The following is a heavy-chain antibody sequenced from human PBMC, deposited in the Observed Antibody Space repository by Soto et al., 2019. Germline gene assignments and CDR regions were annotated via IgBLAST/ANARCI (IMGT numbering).Heavy chain of an antibody. Sequence: GSLRLSCAASGFTFSNACMTWVRQAPGKGLEWVGRLKSKTDGGTTDYAAPVKGRFTISRDDSKNTLYLQMNSLDTEDTAVYYCTYSPYGSCFDYWGQGTLVTVSS. CDR3: TYSPYGSCFDY. J-gene: IGHJ4*02. D-gene: IGHD4-17*01. CDR2: LKSKTDGGTT. CDR1: GFTFSNAC. V-gene: IGHV3-15*01.